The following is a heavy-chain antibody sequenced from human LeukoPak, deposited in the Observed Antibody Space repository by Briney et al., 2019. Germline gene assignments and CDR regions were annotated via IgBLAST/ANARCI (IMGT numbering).Heavy chain of an antibody. Sequence: GGSLRLSCAASGFTFSSYGMHWVRQAPGKGLEWVAVIWYDGSNKYYADSVKGRFTVSRDNSKNTLYLQMNSLTAEDTAVYYCVREATGYSFADYWGQGTLVSVSS. CDR1: GFTFSSYG. D-gene: IGHD1-26*01. J-gene: IGHJ4*02. CDR3: VREATGYSFADY. V-gene: IGHV3-33*01. CDR2: IWYDGSNK.